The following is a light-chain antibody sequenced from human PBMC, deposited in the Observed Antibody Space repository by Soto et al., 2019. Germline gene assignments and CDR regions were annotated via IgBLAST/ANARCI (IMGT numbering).Light chain of an antibody. Sequence: QSVLTQPASVSGFPGQSITIPCTGTSSDIGAYDYVSWFQQHPGKAPKLMISEVNTRPSGVSNRFSGTKSGNTAYLPISGLQVEDEAEYFCFSFTTTGTHVFGPQTKVTVL. CDR1: SSDIGAYDY. V-gene: IGLV2-14*01. J-gene: IGLJ1*01. CDR3: FSFTTTGTHV. CDR2: EVN.